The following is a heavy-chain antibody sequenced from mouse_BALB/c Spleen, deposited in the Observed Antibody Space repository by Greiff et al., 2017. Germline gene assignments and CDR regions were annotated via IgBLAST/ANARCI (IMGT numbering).Heavy chain of an antibody. CDR1: GFTFSSYA. J-gene: IGHJ4*01. CDR2: ISSGGSYT. D-gene: IGHD2-1*01. CDR3: AREGNSDYYAMDY. Sequence: EVNLVESGGGLVKPGGSLKLSCAASGFTFSSYAMSWVRQSPEKRLEWVAEISSGGSYTYYPDTVTGRFTISRDNAKNTLYLEMSSLRSEDTAMYYCAREGNSDYYAMDYWGQGTSVTVSS. V-gene: IGHV5-9-4*01.